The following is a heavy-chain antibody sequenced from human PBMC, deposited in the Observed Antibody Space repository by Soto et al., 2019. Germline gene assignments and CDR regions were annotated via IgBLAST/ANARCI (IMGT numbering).Heavy chain of an antibody. J-gene: IGHJ4*02. CDR1: GFSLTTSGVG. CDR3: AHRPIYGSGSHFDY. V-gene: IGHV2-5*02. Sequence: QITLKESGPTLVKPTQTLTLTCTFSGFSLTTSGVGVGWIRQPPGKTLEWLALIYWDDDKRYSPSLQSRLTIXKXTXXNQVILTMTNMDPVDTATYYCAHRPIYGSGSHFDYWGQGTLVTVSS. CDR2: IYWDDDK. D-gene: IGHD3-10*01.